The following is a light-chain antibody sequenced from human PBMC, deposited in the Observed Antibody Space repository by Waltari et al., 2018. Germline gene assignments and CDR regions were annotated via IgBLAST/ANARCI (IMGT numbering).Light chain of an antibody. Sequence: DIQMTQSPSTMSASVGDIFTITCLASQSISNWLAWYQQKPGKAPKLLIYKASTLESGVPSRFSGRGSGTEFTLTISSLQPDDFATYYCQQYNSYSLLSFGGGTKVEIK. CDR1: QSISNW. V-gene: IGKV1-5*03. CDR3: QQYNSYSLLS. J-gene: IGKJ4*01. CDR2: KAS.